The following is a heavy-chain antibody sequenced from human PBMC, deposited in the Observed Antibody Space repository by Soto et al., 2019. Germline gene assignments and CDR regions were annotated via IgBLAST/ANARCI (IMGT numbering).Heavy chain of an antibody. D-gene: IGHD2-15*01. J-gene: IGHJ6*03. CDR1: GGSISSYY. V-gene: IGHV4-59*01. CDR2: IYYSGST. Sequence: SETLSLTCTVSGGSISSYYWSWIRQPPGKGLEWIGYIYYSGSTNYNPSLKSRVTMSVETSKNQFSLKLSSVTAADTAVYYCARELGYCSGGSCYNYMDVWGKGTTVTVSS. CDR3: ARELGYCSGGSCYNYMDV.